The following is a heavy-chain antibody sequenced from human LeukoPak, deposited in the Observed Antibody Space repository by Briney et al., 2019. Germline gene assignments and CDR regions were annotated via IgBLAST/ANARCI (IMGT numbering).Heavy chain of an antibody. J-gene: IGHJ4*02. CDR1: GYSFTTFP. Sequence: ASVKVSCRASGYSFTTFPIHWVRQAPGQAPEWVGWIHTGNGDTKYSQAFQDRVTTARDTPATTAFMELSSLRSEDTAVYYCARDAAGLLDHWGQGTLVTVSS. V-gene: IGHV1-3*04. CDR2: IHTGNGDT. CDR3: ARDAAGLLDH. D-gene: IGHD6-25*01.